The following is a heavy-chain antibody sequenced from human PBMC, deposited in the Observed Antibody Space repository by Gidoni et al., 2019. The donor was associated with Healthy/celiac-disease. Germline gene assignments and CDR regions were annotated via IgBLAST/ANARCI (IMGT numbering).Heavy chain of an antibody. V-gene: IGHV3-11*01. CDR1: GFTFSDYY. D-gene: IGHD4-17*01. Sequence: QVQLVESGGGFVKPGGSLRLSCAASGFTFSDYYMSWFRQAPGKGLAWVSYISSSGSTIYYADSVKGRFTISRDNAKNSLYLQMNSLRAEDTAVYYCARYRSTVTYYDYWGQGTLVTVSS. CDR2: ISSSGSTI. J-gene: IGHJ4*02. CDR3: ARYRSTVTYYDY.